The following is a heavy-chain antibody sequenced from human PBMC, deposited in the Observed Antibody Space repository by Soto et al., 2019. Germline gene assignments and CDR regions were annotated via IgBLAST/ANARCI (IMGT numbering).Heavy chain of an antibody. CDR2: IKQDGSEK. V-gene: IGHV3-7*01. Sequence: EVQLVESGGGLVQPGGSLRLSCAASGFTFSSYWMSWVRQAPGKGLEWVANIKQDGSEKYYVDSVKGRFTISRDNAKNSLYLQMNSLRAEDTAVYYCARDSPWAVAGYYYYYMDVWGKGTTVTVSS. J-gene: IGHJ6*03. CDR1: GFTFSSYW. D-gene: IGHD6-19*01. CDR3: ARDSPWAVAGYYYYYMDV.